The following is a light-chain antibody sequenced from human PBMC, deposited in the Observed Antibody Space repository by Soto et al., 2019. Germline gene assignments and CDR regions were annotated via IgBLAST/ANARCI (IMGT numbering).Light chain of an antibody. V-gene: IGLV2-23*03. J-gene: IGLJ2*01. CDR3: CSYAGSRTFDVV. CDR2: EGS. Sequence: QSVLTQPASVSGSPGHSITISCTGTSSDVGSYNLVSWYQQHPGKAPKLMIYEGSKRPSGVSNRFSGSKSGNTASLTISGLQAEDEGDYYCCSYAGSRTFDVVFGGGTKRTVL. CDR1: SSDVGSYNL.